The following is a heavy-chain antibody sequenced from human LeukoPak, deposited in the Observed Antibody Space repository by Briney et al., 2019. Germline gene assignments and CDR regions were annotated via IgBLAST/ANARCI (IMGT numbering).Heavy chain of an antibody. CDR2: ISDSGFNT. D-gene: IGHD2-15*01. CDR3: ARLLVAAGVDY. J-gene: IGHJ4*02. V-gene: IGHV3-23*01. CDR1: GFTFSSYA. Sequence: GGSLRLSCAASGFTFSSYAMSWVRQAPGKGLEWVSSISDSGFNTYYAGSVKGRFTVSRDNSKNTLYLQMNSLRAEDTAVYYCARLLVAAGVDYWGQGTLVTVSS.